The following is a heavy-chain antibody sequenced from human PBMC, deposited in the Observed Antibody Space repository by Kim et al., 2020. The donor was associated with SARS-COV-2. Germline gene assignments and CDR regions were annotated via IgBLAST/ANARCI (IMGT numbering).Heavy chain of an antibody. Sequence: QKVQGRVTITADESTSTAYMELSSLRSEDTAVYYCARPEDSYYYYYGMDVWGQGTTVTVSS. J-gene: IGHJ6*02. CDR3: ARPEDSYYYYYGMDV. D-gene: IGHD6-6*01. V-gene: IGHV1-69*01.